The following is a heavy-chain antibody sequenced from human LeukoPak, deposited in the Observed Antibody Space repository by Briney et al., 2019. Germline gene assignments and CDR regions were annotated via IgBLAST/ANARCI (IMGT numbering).Heavy chain of an antibody. Sequence: PGGSLRLSCAASGFTFSNFGMHWVRQAPGKGLEWVAFIRYDGDNKHYADSVKGRFTISRDNSMDTLYLQMNSLRAEDTAMYYCAKGIAVAFAYYFDYWGQGTLVTVS. CDR2: IRYDGDNK. J-gene: IGHJ4*02. V-gene: IGHV3-30*02. CDR1: GFTFSNFG. D-gene: IGHD6-19*01. CDR3: AKGIAVAFAYYFDY.